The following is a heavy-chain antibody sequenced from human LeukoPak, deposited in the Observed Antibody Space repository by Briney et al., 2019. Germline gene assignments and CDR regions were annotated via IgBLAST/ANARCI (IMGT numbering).Heavy chain of an antibody. Sequence: GGSLRLSCAASGFTFSSYSMNWVRQAPGKGLEWVSYISSSSSTIYYADAVKGRFTISRDNSKNTLYLQMNSLRAEDTAVYYCARVKQLVSPWFDPWGQGTLVTVSS. J-gene: IGHJ5*02. CDR2: ISSSSSTI. CDR3: ARVKQLVSPWFDP. V-gene: IGHV3-48*01. CDR1: GFTFSSYS. D-gene: IGHD6-13*01.